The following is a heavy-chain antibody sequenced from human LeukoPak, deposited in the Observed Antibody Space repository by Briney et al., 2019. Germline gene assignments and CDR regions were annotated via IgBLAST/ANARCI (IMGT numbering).Heavy chain of an antibody. J-gene: IGHJ4*02. CDR1: GFTFDDYA. D-gene: IGHD1/OR15-1a*01. CDR2: ISWNSGSI. V-gene: IGHV3-9*01. CDR3: ARNKRGDY. Sequence: GGSLRLSCAASGFTFDDYAMHWVRQAPGKGLEWVSGISWNSGSIGYADSVKGRFTISRDNAKNSLYLQMNSLRVEDRAVYYCARNKRGDYWGQGTLVTVSS.